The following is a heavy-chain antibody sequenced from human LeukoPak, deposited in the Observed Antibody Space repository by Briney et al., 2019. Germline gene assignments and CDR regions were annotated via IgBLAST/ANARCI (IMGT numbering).Heavy chain of an antibody. CDR2: IWSDGSNT. V-gene: IGHV3-30*02. CDR3: AKGSHKSSSWGDAFDI. J-gene: IGHJ3*02. Sequence: GGSLRLSCAASGFMFSSYDMHWVRQAPGKGLEWVAVIWSDGSNTYSADSVKGRFTISRDNSKNTLYLQMNSLRAEDTAVYYCAKGSHKSSSWGDAFDIWGKGTMVTVSS. CDR1: GFMFSSYD. D-gene: IGHD6-13*01.